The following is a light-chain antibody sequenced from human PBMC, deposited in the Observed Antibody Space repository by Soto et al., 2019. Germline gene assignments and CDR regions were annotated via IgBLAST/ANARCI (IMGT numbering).Light chain of an antibody. V-gene: IGLV2-14*01. J-gene: IGLJ2*01. CDR2: DVS. CDR1: SSDVGGYNY. CDR3: CSYTSSSTRV. Sequence: QSALTQPASVSGSPGQSITISCTGTSSDVGGYNYVSWYQQHPGNAPKLMIYDVSNRPSGVSNRFSGSKSGNTASMTISGLQAADEADDYCCSYTSSSTRVFGGGTKLTVL.